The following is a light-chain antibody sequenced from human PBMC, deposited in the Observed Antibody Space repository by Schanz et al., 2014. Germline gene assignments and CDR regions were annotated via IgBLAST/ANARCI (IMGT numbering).Light chain of an antibody. CDR1: QSISSF. CDR3: QQSYSTPLT. Sequence: DIQMTQSPSFLSASVGDRVTITCRASQSISSFLNWYQQKPGKAPKLLIYAASSLQSAVPSRFIGSGSGTDFTLTISSLQPEDFATYYCQQSYSTPLTFGGGTKVEIE. J-gene: IGKJ4*01. CDR2: AAS. V-gene: IGKV1-39*01.